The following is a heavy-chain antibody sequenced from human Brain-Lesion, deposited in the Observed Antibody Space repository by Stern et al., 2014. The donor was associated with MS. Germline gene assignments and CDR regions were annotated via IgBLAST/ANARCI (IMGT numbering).Heavy chain of an antibody. CDR1: GGSIGSGSYY. Sequence: QVQLQESGPGLVKPSQTLSLTCTVSGGSIGSGSYYWSWIRQHPGEGLEWIGYLYYTGISYYNPSLRSRVIISLDMSKSQLSLKLNSVTAADAAVYFCARGPLEGVGSATYYYGMDVWGQGTTVTVSS. J-gene: IGHJ6*02. D-gene: IGHD3-10*01. CDR2: LYYTGIS. V-gene: IGHV4-31*03. CDR3: ARGPLEGVGSATYYYGMDV.